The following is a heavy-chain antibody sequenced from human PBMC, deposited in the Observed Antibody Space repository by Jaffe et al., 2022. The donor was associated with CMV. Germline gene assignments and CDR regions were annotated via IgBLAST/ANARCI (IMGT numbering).Heavy chain of an antibody. J-gene: IGHJ4*02. Sequence: EGQLLESGGNLVQPGGSLRLSCVASGFSFTSFALSWVRQTPGKGLEWVSSISMDGITFYADSVKGRFTISRDNNMLYLQMNSLRVEDTALYYCAKLGGEMPYWGQGTLVSVSS. CDR2: ISMDGIT. D-gene: IGHD3-16*01. CDR3: AKLGGEMPY. CDR1: GFSFTSFA. V-gene: IGHV3-23*01.